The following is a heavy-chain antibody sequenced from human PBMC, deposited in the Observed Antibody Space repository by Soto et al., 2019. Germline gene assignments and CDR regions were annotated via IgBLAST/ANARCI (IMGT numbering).Heavy chain of an antibody. J-gene: IGHJ5*02. CDR2: TNPDSGNT. D-gene: IGHD3-16*01. CDR1: GYTFTNYD. V-gene: IGHV1-8*01. Sequence: QVQLVQSGAEVKKPGASVKVSCKASGYTFTNYDIHWAQQAIGPGLEWMGWTNPDSGNTGQSKQFQGRVTMTRDPSIRTPYMEMSSLRSGGTAGYCCASGRFRRTWFDPWGQGTLVTVSS. CDR3: ASGRFRRTWFDP.